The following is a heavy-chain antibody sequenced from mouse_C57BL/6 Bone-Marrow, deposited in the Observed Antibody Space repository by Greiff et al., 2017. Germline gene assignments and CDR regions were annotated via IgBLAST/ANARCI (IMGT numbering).Heavy chain of an antibody. D-gene: IGHD1-1*01. V-gene: IGHV1-64*01. CDR1: GYTFTSYW. CDR2: IHPNSGST. J-gene: IGHJ1*03. CDR3: ARRPLCYDYYGWYFDV. Sequence: QVQLQQPGAELVKPGASVKLSCKASGYTFTSYWMHWVKQRPGQGLEWIGMIHPNSGSTNYNEKFKSKATLTVDTSSSTAYVQLSSLTSEDSAVYSCARRPLCYDYYGWYFDVWGTGTTVTVSS.